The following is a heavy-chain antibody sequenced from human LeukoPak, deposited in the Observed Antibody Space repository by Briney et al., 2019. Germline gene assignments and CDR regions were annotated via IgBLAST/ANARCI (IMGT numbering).Heavy chain of an antibody. J-gene: IGHJ4*02. CDR2: INPNSGGT. D-gene: IGHD2-2*01. CDR3: ARDYTSCYDY. Sequence: ASVKVSCKASGYTFTGFYIHWVRQAPGQGLEWMGWINPNSGGTNYAQKFQDRVTMTRDTSISTAYMELSRLRSDDTAVYYCARDYTSCYDYWGQGTLVTVSS. V-gene: IGHV1-2*02. CDR1: GYTFTGFY.